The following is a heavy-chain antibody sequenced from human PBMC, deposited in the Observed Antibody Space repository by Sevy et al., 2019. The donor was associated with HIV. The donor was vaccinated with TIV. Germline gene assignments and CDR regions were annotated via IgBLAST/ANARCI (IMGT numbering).Heavy chain of an antibody. CDR2: INHSGST. CDR1: GESFSGYY. D-gene: IGHD2-2*01. CDR3: ARHCGSTSCSHAFDI. Sequence: SETLSLTCAVYGESFSGYYWSWIRQPPGKGLEWIGEINHSGSTNYNPSLKSRVTISVDTSKNQFSLKLSSVTAADTAVYYCARHCGSTSCSHAFDIWGQGTMVTVSS. V-gene: IGHV4-34*01. J-gene: IGHJ3*02.